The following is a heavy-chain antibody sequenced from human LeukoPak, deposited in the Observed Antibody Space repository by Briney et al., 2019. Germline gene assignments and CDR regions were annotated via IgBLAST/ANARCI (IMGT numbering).Heavy chain of an antibody. CDR1: GFTFSSYA. J-gene: IGHJ4*02. V-gene: IGHV3-23*01. D-gene: IGHD3-22*01. CDR3: AKLTYYYDSSGQY. Sequence: GGSLRLSCAASGFTFSSYAMSWVRQAPGKGLEWVSAISGSGGGTYYADSVKGRFTISRDNSKNTLYLQMNSLRAEDTAVYYCAKLTYYYDSSGQYWGQGTLVTVSS. CDR2: ISGSGGGT.